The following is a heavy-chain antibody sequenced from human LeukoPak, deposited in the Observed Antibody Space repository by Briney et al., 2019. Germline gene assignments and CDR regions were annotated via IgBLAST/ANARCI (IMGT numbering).Heavy chain of an antibody. CDR2: ISYDGSEK. D-gene: IGHD3-22*01. Sequence: GRSLRLSCAASGFTFSSYPMHWVRQAPGKGLGWVAIISYDGSEKHYADPVKGRFTISRDNSKNTLYLQMSSLRAEDTAMYYCAREGNSGYYPYWGQGILVTVSS. CDR1: GFTFSSYP. J-gene: IGHJ4*02. CDR3: AREGNSGYYPY. V-gene: IGHV3-30-3*01.